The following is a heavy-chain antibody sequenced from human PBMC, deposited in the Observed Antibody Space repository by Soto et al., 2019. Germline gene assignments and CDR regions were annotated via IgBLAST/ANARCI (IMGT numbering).Heavy chain of an antibody. Sequence: QVQLQESGPGLVKPSETLSLTCTVSGGSINSYYWSWIRQHPGKGLEWIGYIYDSGSTNYNPSLKSRLTISVDTSKNQCSLKLSSVTAADTAVYYCARRSGGSANFDYWGQGTLVTVSS. CDR3: ARRSGGSANFDY. J-gene: IGHJ4*02. CDR1: GGSINSYY. V-gene: IGHV4-59*08. CDR2: IYDSGST. D-gene: IGHD2-15*01.